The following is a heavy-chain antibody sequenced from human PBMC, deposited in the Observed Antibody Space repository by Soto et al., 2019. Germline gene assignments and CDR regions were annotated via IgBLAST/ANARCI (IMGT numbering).Heavy chain of an antibody. CDR3: ARVRCSGGNCSRQAFDI. Sequence: SETLSLTCTVSGGSVSSGSYYWSWIRQPPGKGLEWIGYIYYTGSTNYNPSLKSRVTISVDRSKNQFSLKLTSVTAADTAVYYCARVRCSGGNCSRQAFDIWGQGTMVTVSS. CDR2: IYYTGST. V-gene: IGHV4-61*01. J-gene: IGHJ3*02. D-gene: IGHD2-15*01. CDR1: GGSVSSGSYY.